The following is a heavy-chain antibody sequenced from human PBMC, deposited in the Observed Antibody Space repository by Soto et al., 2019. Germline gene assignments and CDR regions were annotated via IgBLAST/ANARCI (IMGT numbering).Heavy chain of an antibody. Sequence: SETLSLTCAVYGGSFSGYYWSWIRQPPGKGLEWIGEINHSGSTNYNPSLKSRVTISVDTSKNQFSLKLSSVTAADTAVYYCARGGYFWSGPLIDPWGQGTLVTVSS. V-gene: IGHV4-34*01. CDR2: INHSGST. CDR1: GGSFSGYY. CDR3: ARGGYFWSGPLIDP. D-gene: IGHD3-3*01. J-gene: IGHJ5*02.